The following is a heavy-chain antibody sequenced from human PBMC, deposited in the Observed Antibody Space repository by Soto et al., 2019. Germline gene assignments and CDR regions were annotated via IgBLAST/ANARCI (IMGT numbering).Heavy chain of an antibody. CDR1: GGTFSSYA. CDR2: IIPIFGTA. J-gene: IGHJ4*02. CDR3: ARHLDGSGTYFTDY. V-gene: IGHV1-69*13. Sequence: GASVKVSCKASGGTFSSYAISWVRQAPGQGLEWMGGIIPIFGTANYAQKFQGRVTITADESTSTAYMELRSLTSDDTAVYYCARHLDGSGTYFTDYWGQGTLLTVSS. D-gene: IGHD3-10*01.